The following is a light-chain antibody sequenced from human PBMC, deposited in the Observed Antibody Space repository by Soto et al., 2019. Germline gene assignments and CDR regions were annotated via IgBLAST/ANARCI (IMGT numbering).Light chain of an antibody. CDR1: QSISTW. CDR3: QQYKVYST. CDR2: DAS. Sequence: DFQMTQSPSTLSASVGDRVTITCRASQSISTWLAWYQQKPGKAPNLLIYDASTLESGVPSRFSGIGSGTEFTLTISSLQPDDFATYFCQQYKVYSTFGQGTKVEIK. J-gene: IGKJ1*01. V-gene: IGKV1-5*01.